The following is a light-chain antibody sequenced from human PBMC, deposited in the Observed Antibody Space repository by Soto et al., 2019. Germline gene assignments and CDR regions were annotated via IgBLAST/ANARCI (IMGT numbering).Light chain of an antibody. CDR3: QQYYIWPPR. CDR2: HAS. J-gene: IGKJ1*01. CDR1: QSVNSN. V-gene: IGKV3-15*01. Sequence: EIVMTQSPAPLSVSPGGSATLSCRASQSVNSNLAWYQQKPGQAPRLLISHASTRATGIPTRFSGSGSGTEFTLTISSLQSEDFAVYYCQQYYIWPPRFGQGTKVEI.